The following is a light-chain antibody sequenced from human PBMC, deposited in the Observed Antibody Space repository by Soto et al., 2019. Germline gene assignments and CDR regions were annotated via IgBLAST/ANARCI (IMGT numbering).Light chain of an antibody. Sequence: EIVMTQSPATLSLSPGERATLSCRASQSVSSNLAWYQQKPGQAPRLLIYGASTRATGIPARFSGSGSGTEFTLSINSLQSEDFAVYYCQEYDNWPPEGTFGQGTKVDIK. CDR2: GAS. CDR1: QSVSSN. V-gene: IGKV3-15*01. J-gene: IGKJ1*01. CDR3: QEYDNWPPEGT.